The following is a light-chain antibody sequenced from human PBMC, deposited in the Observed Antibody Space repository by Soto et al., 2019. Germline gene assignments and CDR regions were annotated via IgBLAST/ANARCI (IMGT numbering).Light chain of an antibody. V-gene: IGLV2-14*01. CDR3: SSYTSFSTYV. CDR2: EVS. Sequence: SVLTQPASVSGSPGQSITISCTGTSSAVGGYNYVSWYQQHPGKAPKLMISEVSNRPSGVSNRFSGSKSDNTASLTISGLQAEDEADYYFSSYTSFSTYVFGTGTKVTVL. J-gene: IGLJ1*01. CDR1: SSAVGGYNY.